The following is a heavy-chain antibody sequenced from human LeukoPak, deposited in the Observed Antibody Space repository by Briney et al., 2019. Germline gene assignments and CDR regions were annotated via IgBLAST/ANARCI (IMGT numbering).Heavy chain of an antibody. CDR3: AKGSHYGDLLFEY. CDR2: LSGSADRT. Sequence: GGSLRLSCAASGFTFGNYAMSWVRQAPEKGLEWVSALSGSADRTYYADSVKGRFTISRDNSKNTVYLQMNSLRAEDTAVYYCAKGSHYGDLLFEYWGQGTLVTVSS. J-gene: IGHJ4*02. D-gene: IGHD4-17*01. CDR1: GFTFGNYA. V-gene: IGHV3-23*01.